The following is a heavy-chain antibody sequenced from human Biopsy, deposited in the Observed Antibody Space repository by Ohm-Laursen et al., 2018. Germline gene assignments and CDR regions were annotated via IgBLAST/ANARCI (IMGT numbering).Heavy chain of an antibody. D-gene: IGHD3-10*01. CDR3: TKAGSQDGFDI. CDR2: ISGSGDTA. J-gene: IGHJ3*02. Sequence: SLRLSCAASGFTFASHAMRWVRQAPGKGLEWVSLISGSGDTAYYPDSVKGRFTISRGNSKNTLYLEMNSLRTEETAKYYCTKAGSQDGFDIWGPGTMVTVSS. CDR1: GFTFASHA. V-gene: IGHV3-23*01.